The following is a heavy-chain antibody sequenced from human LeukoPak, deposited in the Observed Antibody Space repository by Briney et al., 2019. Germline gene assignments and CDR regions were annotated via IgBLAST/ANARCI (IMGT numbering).Heavy chain of an antibody. J-gene: IGHJ3*02. Sequence: SETLSLTCTVSGGSISSYYWSWIRQPPGKGLEWIGEINHSGSTNYNPSLKSRVTISVDTSKNQLSLNLSSVTAADTAVYYCARDQALGYGWPTVLAIDIWGQGTMVTVSS. CDR1: GGSISSYY. CDR3: ARDQALGYGWPTVLAIDI. D-gene: IGHD6-19*01. CDR2: INHSGST. V-gene: IGHV4-34*01.